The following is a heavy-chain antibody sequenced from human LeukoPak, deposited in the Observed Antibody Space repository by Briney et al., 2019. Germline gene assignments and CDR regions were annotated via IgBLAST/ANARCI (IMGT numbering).Heavy chain of an antibody. D-gene: IGHD2-2*01. V-gene: IGHV1-69*13. J-gene: IGHJ4*02. Sequence: ASVKVSCKASGGTFSSYAISWVRQAPGQGLEWMGGIIPIFGTANYAQKFQGRVTITADESTSTAYMELSSLRSEDTAVYYCASIGYCSSTSCSGFDYWGQGTLVTVSS. CDR3: ASIGYCSSTSCSGFDY. CDR2: IIPIFGTA. CDR1: GGTFSSYA.